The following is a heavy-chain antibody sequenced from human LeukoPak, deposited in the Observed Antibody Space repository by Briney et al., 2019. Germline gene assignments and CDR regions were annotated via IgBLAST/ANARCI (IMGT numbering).Heavy chain of an antibody. D-gene: IGHD2-15*01. CDR1: GGSISSYY. J-gene: IGHJ3*01. CDR2: IYYSGST. V-gene: IGHV4-59*01. CDR3: ARDVDNNDAFHV. Sequence: SETLSLTCTVSGGSISSYYWSWIRQPPGKGLEWIGYIYYSGSTNYNPALKSRVTISVDTSKNQFSLKLSSVAAADTAVYYCARDVDNNDAFHVWGQGTMVTVSS.